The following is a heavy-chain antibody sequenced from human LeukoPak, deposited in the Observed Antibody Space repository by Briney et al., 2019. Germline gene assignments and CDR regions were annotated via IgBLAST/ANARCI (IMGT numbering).Heavy chain of an antibody. CDR2: IYYSGST. CDR1: GGSISSHY. Sequence: SETLSLTCTVSGGSISSHYWSWIRQPPGKGLEWIGYIYYSGSTNYNPSLKSRVTISVDTSKNQFSLKLSSVTAADTAVYCCARVGITMVRGTKHWFDPWGQGTLVTVSS. J-gene: IGHJ5*02. CDR3: ARVGITMVRGTKHWFDP. V-gene: IGHV4-59*11. D-gene: IGHD3-10*01.